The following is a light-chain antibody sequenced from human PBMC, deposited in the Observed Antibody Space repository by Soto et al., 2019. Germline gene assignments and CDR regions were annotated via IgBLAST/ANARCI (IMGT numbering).Light chain of an antibody. CDR1: QSVSSSY. CDR2: GAS. V-gene: IGKV3-20*01. CDR3: QHFGGTTFT. Sequence: ILLTQSPGPPSLSPGEGATLSCRASQSVSSSYIAWYQQRPGQTPSLLIYGASTRATGIPDRFSGSGSGTHFTLTISRLEPGDFAVYYCQHFGGTTFTFGQGTLLEI. J-gene: IGKJ5*01.